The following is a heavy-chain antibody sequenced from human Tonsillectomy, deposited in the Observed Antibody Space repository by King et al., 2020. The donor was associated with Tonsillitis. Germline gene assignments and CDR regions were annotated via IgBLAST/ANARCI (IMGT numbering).Heavy chain of an antibody. Sequence: VQLVESGGGLVKPGRSLRLSCSPSGFTFGDYVMSWFRQAPGKGLEWVGFIRSRAYGATTDYAASVKGRFTISRDDSKGIAYLQMNSLKTEDTAVYYCTRPLFFSDSSGYYSPFDYWGQGTLVTVSS. D-gene: IGHD3-22*01. V-gene: IGHV3-49*05. CDR2: IRSRAYGATT. J-gene: IGHJ4*02. CDR1: GFTFGDYV. CDR3: TRPLFFSDSSGYYSPFDY.